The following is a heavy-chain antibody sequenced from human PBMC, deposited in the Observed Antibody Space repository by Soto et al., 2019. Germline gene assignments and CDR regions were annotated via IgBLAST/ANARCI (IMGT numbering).Heavy chain of an antibody. CDR3: ARETDTSMVDY. J-gene: IGHJ4*02. CDR2: LNPRNGQT. CDR1: GFNFSTYY. D-gene: IGHD5-18*01. V-gene: IGHV1-8*01. Sequence: QVQLVQSGAEVKKPGASVKVSCQTSGFNFSTYYVNWVRQAAGQGPEWMGWLNPRNGQTGYVQKFRGRVTMTRDTSIATVYLELSRRTSEDTAIYFCARETDTSMVDYWGQGTLVTVSS.